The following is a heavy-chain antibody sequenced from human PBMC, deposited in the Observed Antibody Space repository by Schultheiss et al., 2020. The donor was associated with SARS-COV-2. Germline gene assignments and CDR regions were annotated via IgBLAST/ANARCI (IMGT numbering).Heavy chain of an antibody. V-gene: IGHV4-34*01. J-gene: IGHJ6*02. CDR2: MNHSGST. CDR3: ARGAPNYGMDV. Sequence: SETLSLTCAVYGGSFSGYYWSWIRQPPGKGLEWIGEMNHSGSTNYNPSLKSRVTISVDTSKNQFSLKLSSVTAADTAVYYCARGAPNYGMDVWGQGTTVTVSS. CDR1: GGSFSGYY.